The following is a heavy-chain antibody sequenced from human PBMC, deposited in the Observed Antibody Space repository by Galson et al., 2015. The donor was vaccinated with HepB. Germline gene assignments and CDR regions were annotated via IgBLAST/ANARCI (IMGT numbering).Heavy chain of an antibody. CDR3: ARTSSGYPRNFDL. D-gene: IGHD3-22*01. J-gene: IGHJ2*01. Sequence: SVKVSCKASGYIFTNYAMHWVRQAPGQRLECMGWIIPGTGHTQHSQKFQGRITMTRDTSANTAYMDLSSLTSEDTAVYYCARTSSGYPRNFDLWGRGTLATVSS. V-gene: IGHV1-3*01. CDR1: GYIFTNYA. CDR2: IIPGTGHT.